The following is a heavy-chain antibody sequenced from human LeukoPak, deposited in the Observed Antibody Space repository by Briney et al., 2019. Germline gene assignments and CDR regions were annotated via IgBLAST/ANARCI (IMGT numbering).Heavy chain of an antibody. J-gene: IGHJ4*02. Sequence: GPSVKVSCKASGYTFTSYYMHWVRQAPGQELEWMGIINPSGGSTSYAQKFQGRVTMTRDTSTSTVYMELSSLRSEDTAVYYCARDSSPAMVNWNFDYWGQGTLVTVSS. CDR2: INPSGGST. D-gene: IGHD5-18*01. CDR1: GYTFTSYY. CDR3: ARDSSPAMVNWNFDY. V-gene: IGHV1-46*01.